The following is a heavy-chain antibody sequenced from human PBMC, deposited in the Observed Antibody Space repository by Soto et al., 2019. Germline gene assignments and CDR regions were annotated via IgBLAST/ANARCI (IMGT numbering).Heavy chain of an antibody. J-gene: IGHJ4*02. Sequence: VKVSCKASVYTFTSYGISWVRPAPGQELEWMGWISAYNGNTNYAQKLQARVTRTTDTSTSTAYMELRSLRSDDTAVYYGARVVTAVARKFDYWGQGTLVTVSS. CDR3: ARVVTAVARKFDY. CDR1: VYTFTSYG. D-gene: IGHD6-19*01. CDR2: ISAYNGNT. V-gene: IGHV1-18*04.